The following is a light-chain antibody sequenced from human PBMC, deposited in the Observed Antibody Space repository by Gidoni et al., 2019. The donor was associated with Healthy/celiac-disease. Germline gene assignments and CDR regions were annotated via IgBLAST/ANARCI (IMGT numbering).Light chain of an antibody. Sequence: SYVLTQPPSVSVAPGKTALITCGGNNIGGKSVHWYQQKPGQAPVLVIYYDSDRPSGIPDRFSGSNSGNTATLTISWVEAGDEADYYCQVWDTTSDHVVFGGGTTLTVL. CDR2: YDS. J-gene: IGLJ2*01. V-gene: IGLV3-21*04. CDR3: QVWDTTSDHVV. CDR1: NIGGKS.